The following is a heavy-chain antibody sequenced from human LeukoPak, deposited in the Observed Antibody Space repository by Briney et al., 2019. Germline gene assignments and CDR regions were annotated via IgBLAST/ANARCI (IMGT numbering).Heavy chain of an antibody. D-gene: IGHD2-2*01. CDR2: INHSGST. J-gene: IGHJ6*03. CDR3: ARGSRRYCTSTSCYVDYYYADV. Sequence: SETLSLTCAVYGGSFSGYYWSWIRQPPGKGLEWIGEINHSGSTNYNPSLKSRVTISVDTSKNQFSLKLSSVTAADTAVYYCARGSRRYCTSTSCYVDYYYADVWGKGTTVTVSS. V-gene: IGHV4-34*01. CDR1: GGSFSGYY.